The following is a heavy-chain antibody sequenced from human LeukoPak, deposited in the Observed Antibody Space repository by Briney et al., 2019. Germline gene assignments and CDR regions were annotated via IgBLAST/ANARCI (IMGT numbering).Heavy chain of an antibody. CDR2: FDPEDGET. D-gene: IGHD3-10*01. J-gene: IGHJ6*03. CDR1: GYTLTELS. V-gene: IGHV1-24*01. CDR3: ARGIYGSGSYSYYYYYMDV. Sequence: ASVKVSCKVSGYTLTELSMHWVRQAPGKGLEWMGGFDPEDGETIYAQKFQGRVTMTEDTSTDTAYMELSSLRSEDTAVYYCARGIYGSGSYSYYYYYMDVWGKGTTVTISS.